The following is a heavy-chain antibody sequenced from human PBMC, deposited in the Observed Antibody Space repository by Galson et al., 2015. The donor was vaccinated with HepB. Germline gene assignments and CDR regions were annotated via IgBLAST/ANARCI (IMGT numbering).Heavy chain of an antibody. Sequence: SLRLSCAASGFTFSSYGMNWVRQAPGKGLEWVSTITTTGGSTTYADSVKGRFTISRDNSRDTVFLQMSSLRDGDTAVYYCARSRGWPAAFDVWGQGTMVTVSS. D-gene: IGHD3-10*01. CDR1: GFTFSSYG. CDR3: ARSRGWPAAFDV. J-gene: IGHJ3*01. CDR2: ITTTGGST. V-gene: IGHV3-23*01.